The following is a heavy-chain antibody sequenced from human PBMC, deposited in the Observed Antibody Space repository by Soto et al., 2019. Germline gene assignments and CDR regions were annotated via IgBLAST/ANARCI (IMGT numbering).Heavy chain of an antibody. D-gene: IGHD2-2*01. CDR3: ARAYCSSTSCYVLDY. CDR1: GFTFSSYG. J-gene: IGHJ4*02. V-gene: IGHV3-33*01. CDR2: IWYDGSNK. Sequence: QVQLVESGGGVVQPGRSLRLSCAASGFTFSSYGMHWVRQAPGKGLEWVAVIWYDGSNKYYADSVKGRFTISRDNSKNTLYLQMNSLRAEDTAVYYCARAYCSSTSCYVLDYWGQGTLVTASS.